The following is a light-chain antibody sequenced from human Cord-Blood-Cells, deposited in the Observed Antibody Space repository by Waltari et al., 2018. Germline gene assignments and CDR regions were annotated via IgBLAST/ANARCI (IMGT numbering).Light chain of an antibody. CDR1: NSGDKY. CDR2: QDS. V-gene: IGLV3-1*01. CDR3: QAWDSSTVV. J-gene: IGLJ2*01. Sequence: SYELTQPPSVSVSPGQTASITCSGDNSGDKYACWYQQKPGQSPVLVIYQDSKRPSGIPGRFSGSNSGNTATLTISGTQAMDEADYYCQAWDSSTVVFGGGTKLTVL.